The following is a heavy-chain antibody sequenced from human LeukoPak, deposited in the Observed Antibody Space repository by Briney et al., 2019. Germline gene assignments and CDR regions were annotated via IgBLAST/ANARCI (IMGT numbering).Heavy chain of an antibody. Sequence: PGGSLRLSCAASGFTFSTYSMNWVRQAPGKGLEWVPAISGSSDYIYYADSVKGRFTISRDNAKNSLFLQMNSLRAEDTAVYYCARAPTVLVGYCSSASCQADYWGQGTLVTVSS. CDR3: ARAPTVLVGYCSSASCQADY. J-gene: IGHJ4*02. CDR2: ISGSSDYI. V-gene: IGHV3-21*01. D-gene: IGHD2-2*01. CDR1: GFTFSTYS.